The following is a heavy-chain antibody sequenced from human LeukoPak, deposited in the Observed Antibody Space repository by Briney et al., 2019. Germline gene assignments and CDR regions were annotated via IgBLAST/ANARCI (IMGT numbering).Heavy chain of an antibody. D-gene: IGHD5-12*01. J-gene: IGHJ4*02. CDR1: GASISSYY. Sequence: PSETLSLTCTVPGASISSYYWSGLRQPPGKGLKGLGNIHYSGYTTYSPSLRSRVTIQVDTSKNQFSLKLSSVTAADTAVYYCERGHSGYDDYWGQGTLVTVSS. V-gene: IGHV4-59*01. CDR3: ERGHSGYDDY. CDR2: IHYSGYT.